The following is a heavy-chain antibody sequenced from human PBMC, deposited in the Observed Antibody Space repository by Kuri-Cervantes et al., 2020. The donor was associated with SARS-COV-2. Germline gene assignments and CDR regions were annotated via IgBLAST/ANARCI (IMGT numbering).Heavy chain of an antibody. CDR1: GFTFSSYW. V-gene: IGHV3-7*03. D-gene: IGHD6-19*01. CDR2: IKQDGSEK. J-gene: IGHJ4*02. Sequence: GESLKISCAASGFTFSSYWMSWVRQAPGKGLEWVANIKQDGSEKYYVDSVKGRFTISRDNAKNSLYLQMDSLRAEDTAVYYCAKGHNSGWHKPPIDYWGQGALVTVSS. CDR3: AKGHNSGWHKPPIDY.